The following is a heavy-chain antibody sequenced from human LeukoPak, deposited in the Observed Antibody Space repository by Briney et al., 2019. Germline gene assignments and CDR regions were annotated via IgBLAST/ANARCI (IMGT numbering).Heavy chain of an antibody. CDR2: IYHSGST. CDR1: GGSISSNNW. Sequence: SETLSLTCAVSGGSISSNNWWSWVRQPPGKGLEWIGEIYHSGSTNYNPSLKSRVTISVDTSKNQFSLKLSSVTPADSAVYYCARQVYSSSWSYYFDYWGQGILVTVSS. V-gene: IGHV4-4*02. J-gene: IGHJ4*02. D-gene: IGHD6-13*01. CDR3: ARQVYSSSWSYYFDY.